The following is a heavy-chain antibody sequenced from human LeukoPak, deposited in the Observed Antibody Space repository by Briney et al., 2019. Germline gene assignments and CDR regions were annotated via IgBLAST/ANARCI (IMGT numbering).Heavy chain of an antibody. CDR1: GFTFSSYA. CDR2: ISYDGSNK. CDR3: ARDVAPAAMGGRYYYYYGMDV. Sequence: PGGSLRLSCAASGFTFSSYAMPWVRQAPGKGLEWVAAISYDGSNKYYADSVKGRFTISRDNSKNTLYLQMNSLRAEDTAVYYCARDVAPAAMGGRYYYYYGMDVWGQGTTVTVSS. V-gene: IGHV3-30-3*01. J-gene: IGHJ6*02. D-gene: IGHD2-2*01.